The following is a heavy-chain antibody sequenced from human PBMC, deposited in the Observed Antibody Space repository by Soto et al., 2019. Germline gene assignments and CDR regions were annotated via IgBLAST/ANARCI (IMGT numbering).Heavy chain of an antibody. Sequence: ASGKVSCNASGYTFTSYGISWERQAPGQGLERMGWISAYNGNTKYAQKLQGRDTRATYTSTSTAYMELRSLRSDDTAAYYCARCPGSSSSCYNWLAPWWYSTLVPVS. V-gene: IGHV1-18*01. D-gene: IGHD6-13*01. CDR3: ARCPGSSSSCYNWLAP. CDR1: GYTFTSYG. J-gene: IGHJ5*02. CDR2: ISAYNGNT.